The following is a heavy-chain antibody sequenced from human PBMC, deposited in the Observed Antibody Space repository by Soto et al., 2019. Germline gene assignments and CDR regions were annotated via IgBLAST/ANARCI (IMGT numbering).Heavy chain of an antibody. J-gene: IGHJ1*01. CDR1: GGTFSSYA. CDR3: ARVPLAAGTGYFQH. Sequence: QVQLVQSGAEVKKPGSSVKVSCKASGGTFSSYAISWVRQAPGQGLEWMGGIIPIFGTANYAQKFQGRVTIPADEATRTAYMELSSLRSEDTAVYYCARVPLAAGTGYFQHWGQGPLVTVSS. CDR2: IIPIFGTA. V-gene: IGHV1-69*01. D-gene: IGHD6-13*01.